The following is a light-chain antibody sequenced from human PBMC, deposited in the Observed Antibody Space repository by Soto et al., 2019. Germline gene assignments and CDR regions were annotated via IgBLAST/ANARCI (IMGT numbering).Light chain of an antibody. J-gene: IGKJ4*01. CDR3: QQYENLPLT. V-gene: IGKV1-33*01. CDR2: DAS. CDR1: QDISTY. Sequence: DIQMTQSPSSLSASVGDRVTITCQASQDISTYLNWYQRKPGKDPKLLIYDASNLETGVPSRFSGSGPWTNFAYTNSSLQPEDIATYYCQQYENLPLTFGGGPKVEIK.